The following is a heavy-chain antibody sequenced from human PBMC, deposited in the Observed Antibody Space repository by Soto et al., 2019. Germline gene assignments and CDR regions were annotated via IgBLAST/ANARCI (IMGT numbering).Heavy chain of an antibody. V-gene: IGHV3-21*01. CDR3: TSDAARDSSARCGFEP. CDR2: IISNSAYI. CDR1: GFTFRSFT. D-gene: IGHD6-13*01. Sequence: RLSCAASGFTFRSFTMNWVRQAPGKGLEWVSTIISNSAYIYYTDALRGRFTISRDNGKNSLHLQMNNLRAEDTAVYYCTSDAARDSSARCGFEPWGPGTLVTVSS. J-gene: IGHJ5*02.